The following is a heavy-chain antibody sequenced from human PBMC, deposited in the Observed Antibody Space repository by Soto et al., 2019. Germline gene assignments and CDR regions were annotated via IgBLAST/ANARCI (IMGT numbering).Heavy chain of an antibody. J-gene: IGHJ4*02. CDR2: IYYSGST. V-gene: IGHV4-31*03. CDR3: ARRGYSGYEDLPPFDY. D-gene: IGHD5-12*01. Sequence: QVQLQESGPGLVKPSQTLSLTCTVSGGSISSGGYYWSWIRQHPGKGLEWIGYIYYSGSTYYNPSLKSRVTISVDTSKNQFSLKLSSVTAADTAVYYCARRGYSGYEDLPPFDYWGQGTLVTVSS. CDR1: GGSISSGGYY.